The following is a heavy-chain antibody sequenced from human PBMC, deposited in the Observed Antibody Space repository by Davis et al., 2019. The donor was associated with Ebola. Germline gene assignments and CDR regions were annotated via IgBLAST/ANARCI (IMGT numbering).Heavy chain of an antibody. CDR3: AKELTTVVTWGGYY. CDR2: ISGSGGST. V-gene: IGHV3-23*01. CDR1: GFTFSSYA. Sequence: ESLKISCAASGFTFSSYAMSWVRQAPGKGLEWVSAISGSGGSTYYADSVKGRFTISRDNSKNTLYLQMNSLRAEDTAVYYCAKELTTVVTWGGYYWGQGTLVTVSS. J-gene: IGHJ4*02. D-gene: IGHD4-23*01.